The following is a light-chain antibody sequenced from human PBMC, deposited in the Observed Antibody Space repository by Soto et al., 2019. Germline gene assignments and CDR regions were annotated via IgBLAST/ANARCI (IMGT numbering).Light chain of an antibody. V-gene: IGKV3-15*01. J-gene: IGKJ1*01. CDR2: GAS. CDR3: QQYNNWPWT. Sequence: DIVLTQSPGTLSLSPGERAILSFRASQTVNNNYSAWCQQKPGQAPRLLIYGASKRATGFPARFSGSGSGTDFTLTISSLQSEDFAVYYCQQYNNWPWTFGQGTKVDIK. CDR1: QTVNNNY.